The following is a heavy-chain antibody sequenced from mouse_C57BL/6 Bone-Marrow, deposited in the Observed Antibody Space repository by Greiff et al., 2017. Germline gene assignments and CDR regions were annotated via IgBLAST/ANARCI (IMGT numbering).Heavy chain of an antibody. D-gene: IGHD1-1*01. Sequence: VQLQQPGAELVMPGASVKLSCKASGYTFTSSWMHWVKQRPGQGLEWIGEIDPSDSYTNYNQKFKGKSTLTVEKSSSTADMQLSSLTSEDYAVYYCARNYGTAYYAMDYWGQGTSVTVSS. CDR3: ARNYGTAYYAMDY. CDR2: IDPSDSYT. J-gene: IGHJ4*01. CDR1: GYTFTSSW. V-gene: IGHV1-69*01.